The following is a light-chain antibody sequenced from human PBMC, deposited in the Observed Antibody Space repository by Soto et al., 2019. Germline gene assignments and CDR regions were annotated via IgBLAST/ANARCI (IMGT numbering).Light chain of an antibody. CDR1: KSDIGVYDF. CDR3: KSYAGSNTYV. CDR2: EVV. Sequence: QSVLAQPSPASGSPGQSVTISYTGTKSDIGVYDFVSWYQHHPGKAPRLIIYEVVQRPSGVPDRFSGSKSGNTASLTVSGLQAADEADYFCKSYAGSNTYVFGRGTKVTVL. J-gene: IGLJ1*01. V-gene: IGLV2-8*01.